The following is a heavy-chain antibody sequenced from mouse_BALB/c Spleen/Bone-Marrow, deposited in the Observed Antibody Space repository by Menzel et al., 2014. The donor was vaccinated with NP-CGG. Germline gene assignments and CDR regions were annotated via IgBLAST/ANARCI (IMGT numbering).Heavy chain of an antibody. D-gene: IGHD6-1*01. J-gene: IGHJ2*01. CDR1: GFTFTNYF. V-gene: IGHV7-3*02. CDR2: IRNKANGYTT. CDR3: ARDYNGYFDF. Sequence: EVKLMESGGGLVQPGGSLRLSCTTSGFTFTNYFMTWVRQPPGKALEWLGFIRNKANGYTTEYNPSVKGRFTISRDNSQGIFYLRMNTLRAEDSAIYYCARDYNGYFDFWGQGTTLTVSS.